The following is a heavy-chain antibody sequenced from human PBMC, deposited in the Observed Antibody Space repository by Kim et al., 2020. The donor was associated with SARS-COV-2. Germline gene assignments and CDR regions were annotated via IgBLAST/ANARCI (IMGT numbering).Heavy chain of an antibody. CDR1: GGSISSGGYY. D-gene: IGHD2-8*01. V-gene: IGHV4-31*03. Sequence: SETLSLTCTVSGGSISSGGYYWSWIRQHPGKGLEWIGYIYYSGSTYYNPSLKSRVTISVDTSKNQFSLKLSSVTAADTAVYYCARGLYCTNGVCPFDYWGQGTLVTVSS. CDR3: ARGLYCTNGVCPFDY. J-gene: IGHJ4*02. CDR2: IYYSGST.